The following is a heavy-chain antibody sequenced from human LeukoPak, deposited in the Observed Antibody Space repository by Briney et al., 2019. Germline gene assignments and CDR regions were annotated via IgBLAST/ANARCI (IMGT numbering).Heavy chain of an antibody. V-gene: IGHV1-69*01. CDR1: GGTFSSYA. D-gene: IGHD4-17*01. CDR3: ATAHDYGERTYYYYYMDV. CDR2: IIPIFGTA. J-gene: IGHJ6*03. Sequence: SVKVSCKASGGTFSSYAISWVRQAPGQGLEWMGGIIPIFGTANYAQKFQGRVTITADESTSTAYMELSSMRSEDTAVYYCATAHDYGERTYYYYYMDVWGKGTTVTVSS.